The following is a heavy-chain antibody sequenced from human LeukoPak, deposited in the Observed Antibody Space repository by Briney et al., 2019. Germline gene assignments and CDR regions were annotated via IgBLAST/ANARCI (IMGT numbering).Heavy chain of an antibody. V-gene: IGHV4-34*01. CDR2: INHSGST. Sequence: SETLSLTCAVYGGSFSGYYWSWIRQPPGKGLEWIGEINHSGSTNYNPSLKSRVTISVDTSKNQFSLKLSSVTAADTAVYYCARRGLDIVVVPAAIGGYGDGFPFDYWGQGTLVTVSS. J-gene: IGHJ4*02. D-gene: IGHD2-2*01. CDR1: GGSFSGYY. CDR3: ARRGLDIVVVPAAIGGYGDGFPFDY.